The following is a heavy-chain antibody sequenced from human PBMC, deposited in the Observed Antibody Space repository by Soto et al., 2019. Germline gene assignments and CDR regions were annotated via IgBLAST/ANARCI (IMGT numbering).Heavy chain of an antibody. Sequence: ASVKVSCKASGYTFTTYDINWVRQAPGQGLEWMGWMIPIFGTTNYAQKFQGRVTITADQSTSTAYMELSSLRSEDTAVYYCARGLRLVVTAAITSTYYYYGMDVWGQGTTVTVSS. D-gene: IGHD2-2*01. CDR2: MIPIFGTT. CDR1: GYTFTTYD. V-gene: IGHV1-69*13. J-gene: IGHJ6*02. CDR3: ARGLRLVVTAAITSTYYYYGMDV.